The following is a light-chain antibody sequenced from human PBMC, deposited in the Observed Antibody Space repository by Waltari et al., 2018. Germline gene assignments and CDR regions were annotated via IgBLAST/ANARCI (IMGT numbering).Light chain of an antibody. V-gene: IGKV2-30*02. CDR2: KAT. CDR3: MQPVKWPPG. J-gene: IGKJ3*01. Sequence: DVVLTQSPLFLPVTLGQPASIPCRSRQSLVPNDGYTYLTGFHQRPGQSHRRLFFKATYRDSGVPDRFSGSGSATDFTLNISRVEADDVGVYFCMQPVKWPPGFGPGTRVEIK. CDR1: QSLVPNDGYTY.